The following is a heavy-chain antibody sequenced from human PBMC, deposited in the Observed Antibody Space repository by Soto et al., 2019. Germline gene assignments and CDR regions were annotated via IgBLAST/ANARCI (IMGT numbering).Heavy chain of an antibody. D-gene: IGHD2-8*01. CDR3: ARATRYCTNGVCYYRTPHYYYYGMDV. Sequence: PGGSLRLSCAASGFTFSSYGMHWVRQAPGKGLEWVAVIWYDGSNKYYADSVKGRFTISRDNSKNTLYLQMNSLRAEDTAVYYCARATRYCTNGVCYYRTPHYYYYGMDVWGQGTTVTVSS. CDR1: GFTFSSYG. J-gene: IGHJ6*02. CDR2: IWYDGSNK. V-gene: IGHV3-33*01.